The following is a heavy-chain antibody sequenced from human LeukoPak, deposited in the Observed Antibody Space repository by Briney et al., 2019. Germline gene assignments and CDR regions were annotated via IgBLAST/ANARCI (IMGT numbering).Heavy chain of an antibody. V-gene: IGHV1-2*02. D-gene: IGHD6-19*01. CDR2: INPDSGGT. Sequence: ASVKVSCKASGYTFTGYYMHWVRQAPGQGLESMGWINPDSGGTNYAQKFQGRVTLTRDTSISTAYMELSRLRSDDTAVYYCARDEITVAGTGFDYWGQGTLVAVSS. CDR3: ARDEITVAGTGFDY. CDR1: GYTFTGYY. J-gene: IGHJ4*02.